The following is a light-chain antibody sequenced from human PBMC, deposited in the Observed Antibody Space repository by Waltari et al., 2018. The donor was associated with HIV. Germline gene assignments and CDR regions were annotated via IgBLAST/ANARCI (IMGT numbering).Light chain of an antibody. V-gene: IGLV1-40*01. CDR1: SSHIGAGYH. J-gene: IGLJ1*01. CDR3: QSHDSSLSGYV. CDR2: GNN. Sequence: QSALTPPPSASGAPGQRVNSPCPGISSHIGAGYHVPWYPQLPGTAPKLLIYGNNNRPSGGPDRFSGSKSGTSASLAITGLQAEDEADYYCQSHDSSLSGYVFGTGTKVTVL.